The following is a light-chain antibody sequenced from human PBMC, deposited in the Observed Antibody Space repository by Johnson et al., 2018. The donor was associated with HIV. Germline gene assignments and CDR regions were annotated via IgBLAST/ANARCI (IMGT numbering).Light chain of an antibody. J-gene: IGLJ1*01. Sequence: QPVLTQPPSVSAAPGQKVTISCSGSSSNIGNTYVSWYQQLPGTAPKLLIYENNKRPSGIPDRFYGSKSDTSGILGITGLQTGDEADYYCGTWDSSLSVYVFGTGTKVTVL. CDR3: GTWDSSLSVYV. CDR1: SSNIGNTY. V-gene: IGLV1-51*02. CDR2: ENN.